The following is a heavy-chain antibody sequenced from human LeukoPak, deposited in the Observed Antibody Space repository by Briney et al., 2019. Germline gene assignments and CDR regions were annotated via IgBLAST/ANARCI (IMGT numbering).Heavy chain of an antibody. V-gene: IGHV4-31*03. CDR1: GGSISSGGYY. CDR2: IYYSGST. D-gene: IGHD4-17*01. J-gene: IGHJ5*02. Sequence: SQTLSLTCTVSGGSISSGGYYWSWIRQHPGKGLEWIGYIYYSGSTYYNPSLKSRVTISVDTSKNQFSLKLSSVTAADTAVYYCARATTVTNAWFDPWGQGTLVTVSS. CDR3: ARATTVTNAWFDP.